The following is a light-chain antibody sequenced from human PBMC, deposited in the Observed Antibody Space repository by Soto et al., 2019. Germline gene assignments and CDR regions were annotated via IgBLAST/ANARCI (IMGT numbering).Light chain of an antibody. CDR3: QQYNSYWT. J-gene: IGKJ1*01. Sequence: DIQMTQSPSTLSASVGDRVTITCRASQSISSWLAWYQQKPGKAPNLLIYDASSLESGVPSRFSGSGSGTEFTLTSSSLQPDDFATYYCQQYNSYWTFGQGTKVEIK. V-gene: IGKV1-5*01. CDR1: QSISSW. CDR2: DAS.